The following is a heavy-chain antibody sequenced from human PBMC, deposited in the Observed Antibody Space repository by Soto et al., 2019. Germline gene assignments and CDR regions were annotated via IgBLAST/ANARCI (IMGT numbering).Heavy chain of an antibody. CDR3: AKDHAIVSGGDYGANYYYYDGMDV. CDR1: GFTFSSYG. Sequence: QVQLVESGGGVVQPGRSLRLSCAASGFTFSSYGMHWVRQAPGKGLEWVAVISYDGSNKYYADSVKGRFTISRDNSKNTLYLQMNSLRAEDTAVYYCAKDHAIVSGGDYGANYYYYDGMDVWGQGTTVTVSS. D-gene: IGHD4-17*01. J-gene: IGHJ6*02. CDR2: ISYDGSNK. V-gene: IGHV3-30*18.